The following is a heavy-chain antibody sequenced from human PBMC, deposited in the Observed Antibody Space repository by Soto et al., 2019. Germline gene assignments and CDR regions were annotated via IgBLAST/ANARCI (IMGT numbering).Heavy chain of an antibody. V-gene: IGHV4-59*01. Sequence: SETLSLTCAVSGGSIRSYYWTWVRQPPGKGLEWIGYIYYNGNTKYNPSLKSRVTISVDTPKNQFSLKVGSVNAADTAVYYCARLYYVSGRPLMDVWGQGTTVTVSS. CDR2: IYYNGNT. CDR1: GGSIRSYY. CDR3: ARLYYVSGRPLMDV. J-gene: IGHJ6*02. D-gene: IGHD3-10*01.